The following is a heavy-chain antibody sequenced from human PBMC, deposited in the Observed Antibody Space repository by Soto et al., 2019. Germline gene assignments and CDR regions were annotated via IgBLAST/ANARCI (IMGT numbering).Heavy chain of an antibody. CDR1: GFTFSGSA. D-gene: IGHD3-3*01. Sequence: RGSVRLSCAASGFTFSGSAMHWVRQASGKGLEWVGRIRSKANSYATAYAASVKGRFTISRDDSKNTAYLQMNSLKTEDTAVYYCELRFLEWGNGMDVWGPGTTVTVSS. CDR2: IRSKANSYAT. V-gene: IGHV3-73*01. J-gene: IGHJ6*01. CDR3: ELRFLEWGNGMDV.